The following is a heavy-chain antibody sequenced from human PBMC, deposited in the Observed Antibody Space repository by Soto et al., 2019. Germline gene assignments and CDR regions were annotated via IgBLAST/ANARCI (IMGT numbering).Heavy chain of an antibody. V-gene: IGHV3-7*01. CDR1: GFSFSSFW. J-gene: IGHJ4*02. D-gene: IGHD2-2*01. Sequence: EVQVVESGGGAVQPGESLGLSCAASGFSFSSFWMSWVRQVPGKGLEWVAIIKDDGSDKYYVDSVKGRFTISRDNAKNSLYLQMNSLRVEDTAVYYCARGARMPHYWGQGTLVTVSS. CDR2: IKDDGSDK. CDR3: ARGARMPHY.